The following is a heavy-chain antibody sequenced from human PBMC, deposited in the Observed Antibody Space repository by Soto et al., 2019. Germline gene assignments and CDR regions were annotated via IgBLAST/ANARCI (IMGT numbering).Heavy chain of an antibody. CDR3: ARTLAFSSGWYVFGY. V-gene: IGHV1-69*01. Sequence: QVQLVQSGAEVKKPGSPLKVSCKASGDSFSTYAINWVRQAPGQGLEWMGGIIPVFGRANYAQKFQGRVTITADESTSTAYMELNSLRSEDTALYYCARTLAFSSGWYVFGYWGQGNLVTVSS. CDR1: GDSFSTYA. CDR2: IIPVFGRA. D-gene: IGHD6-19*01. J-gene: IGHJ4*02.